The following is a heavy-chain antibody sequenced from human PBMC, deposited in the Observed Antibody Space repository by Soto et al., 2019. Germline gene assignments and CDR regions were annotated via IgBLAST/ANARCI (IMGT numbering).Heavy chain of an antibody. CDR2: ISSSSSYI. J-gene: IGHJ4*02. D-gene: IGHD2-2*01. Sequence: GRSLRLSCAASGFTFSSYSMNWVRQAPGKGLEWVSSISSSSSYIYYADSVKGRFTISRDNAKNSLYLQMNCLRAEDTAVYYCARDVRSAQLSATSTTLDDYWGQGTLVTVSS. CDR3: ARDVRSAQLSATSTTLDDY. V-gene: IGHV3-21*01. CDR1: GFTFSSYS.